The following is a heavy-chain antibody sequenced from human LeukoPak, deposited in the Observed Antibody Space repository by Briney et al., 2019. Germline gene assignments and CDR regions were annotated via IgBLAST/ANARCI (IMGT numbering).Heavy chain of an antibody. D-gene: IGHD2-15*01. CDR2: IYPGDSDT. CDR1: GYSFTSYW. J-gene: IGHJ4*02. Sequence: GESLKISCKGSGYSFTSYWIGWVHQMPGKGLEWMGIIYPGDSDTRYSPSFQGQVTISADKSISTAYLQWSSLKASDTAMYYCATGRYCSGGSCRRNYFDYWGQGTLVTVSS. CDR3: ATGRYCSGGSCRRNYFDY. V-gene: IGHV5-51*07.